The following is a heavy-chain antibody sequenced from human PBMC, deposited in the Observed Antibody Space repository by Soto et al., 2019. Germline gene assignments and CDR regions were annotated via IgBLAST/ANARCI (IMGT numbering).Heavy chain of an antibody. CDR3: ARGGFGEKVRDAFDI. D-gene: IGHD3-10*01. Sequence: QVQLQESGPGLVKPSQTLTLLCTVSGGSISSGGYYWSWIRQHPGKGLEWIGYIYYSGSTYYNPSLKSRVTISVDTSKNQFSLKLSSVTAADTVVYYCARGGFGEKVRDAFDIWGQGTMVTVSS. J-gene: IGHJ3*02. V-gene: IGHV4-31*03. CDR2: IYYSGST. CDR1: GGSISSGGYY.